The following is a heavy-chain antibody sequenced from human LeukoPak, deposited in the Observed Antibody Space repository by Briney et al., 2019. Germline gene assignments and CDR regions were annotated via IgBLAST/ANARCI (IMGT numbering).Heavy chain of an antibody. CDR1: GDSINDDY. CDR2: IYSSVST. V-gene: IGHV4-4*09. CDR3: ARQRCSGNTCYRVDQLYYMDV. Sequence: SGTLSLTCTVSGDSINDDYWSWSRQPPGEGLEWIGYIYSSVSTNYNPSLKSRVTISIDTSKSQFSLKLTSVTAADTGVYYCARQRCSGNTCYRVDQLYYMDVWGKGTTVTVSS. D-gene: IGHD2-15*01. J-gene: IGHJ6*03.